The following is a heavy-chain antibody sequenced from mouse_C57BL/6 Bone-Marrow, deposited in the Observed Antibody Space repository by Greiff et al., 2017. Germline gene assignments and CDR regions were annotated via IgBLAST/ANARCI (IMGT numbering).Heavy chain of an antibody. D-gene: IGHD2-5*01. V-gene: IGHV5-6*01. CDR1: GFTFSSYG. J-gene: IGHJ3*01. Sequence: EVKVVESGGDLVKPGGSLKLSCAASGFTFSSYGMSWVRQTPDKRLEWVATISSGGSYTYYPDSVKGRFTISRDNAKNTLYLQMSSLKSEDTAMYYCARQAYYSNYVAYWGQGTLVTVSA. CDR3: ARQAYYSNYVAY. CDR2: ISSGGSYT.